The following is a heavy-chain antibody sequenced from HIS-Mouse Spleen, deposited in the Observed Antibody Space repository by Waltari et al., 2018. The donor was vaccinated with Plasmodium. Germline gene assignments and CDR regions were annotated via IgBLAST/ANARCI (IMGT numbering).Heavy chain of an antibody. CDR2: ISSSSSYI. V-gene: IGHV3-21*01. Sequence: EVQLVESGGGLVKPGGSLRLSCAASGFTFSSYSRNWVRQAPGKGLEWVSSISSSSSYIYYADSVKGRFTISRDNAKNSLYLQMNSLRAEDTAVYYCARESSSSWYFDYWGQGTLVTVSS. D-gene: IGHD6-13*01. J-gene: IGHJ4*02. CDR3: ARESSSSWYFDY. CDR1: GFTFSSYS.